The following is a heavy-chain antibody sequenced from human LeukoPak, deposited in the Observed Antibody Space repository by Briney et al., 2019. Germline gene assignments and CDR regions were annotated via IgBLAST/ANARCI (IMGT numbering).Heavy chain of an antibody. CDR1: GYTFINYN. CDR2: VNPRSGNA. J-gene: IGHJ4*02. Sequence: ASVKVSCKASGYTFINYNVNWVRQATGQGLEWMGWVNPRSGNAGYLQKFQGRLTITRDTSIDTAYMDLSSLSSEDTAVYYCARGVPLGYCTYGVCYPPYYFDYWGQGTLVTASS. V-gene: IGHV1-8*03. D-gene: IGHD2-8*01. CDR3: ARGVPLGYCTYGVCYPPYYFDY.